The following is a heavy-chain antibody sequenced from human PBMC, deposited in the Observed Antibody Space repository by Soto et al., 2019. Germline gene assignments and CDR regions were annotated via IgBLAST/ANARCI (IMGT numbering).Heavy chain of an antibody. J-gene: IGHJ6*02. Sequence: QVQLVESGGGVVQPGRSLRLSCAASGFTFSSYGMHWVRQAPGKGLEWVAVISYDGSNKYYADSVKGRFTISRDNSKNXLYLQMNSLRAEDTAVYYCAKASNWNDDYYYGMDVWGQGTTVTVSS. CDR3: AKASNWNDDYYYGMDV. V-gene: IGHV3-30*18. CDR2: ISYDGSNK. D-gene: IGHD1-1*01. CDR1: GFTFSSYG.